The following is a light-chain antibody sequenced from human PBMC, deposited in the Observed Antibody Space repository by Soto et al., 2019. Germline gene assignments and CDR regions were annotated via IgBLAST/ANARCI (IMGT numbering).Light chain of an antibody. J-gene: IGLJ2*01. V-gene: IGLV1-47*02. Sequence: QSVLTQPPSASGTPGQRVTISCSGSSSNIGSNYVYWYQQLPGTAPKLLIYSNNQRPSGVPDRFSGSKSGTSASLAISGLRSEDEADYYCAAWDDSLTGSAVFGGGTKLTVL. CDR3: AAWDDSLTGSAV. CDR2: SNN. CDR1: SSNIGSNY.